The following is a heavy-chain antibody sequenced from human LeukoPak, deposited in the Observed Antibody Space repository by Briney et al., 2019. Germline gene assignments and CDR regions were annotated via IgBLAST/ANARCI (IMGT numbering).Heavy chain of an antibody. D-gene: IGHD3-10*01. CDR3: ARSTMVRGVINPHDY. CDR2: INPNSGGT. CDR1: GYTFTGYY. V-gene: IGHV1-2*06. J-gene: IGHJ4*02. Sequence: GASVKVSCKASGYTFTGYYMRWVRQAPGQGLEWMGRINPNSGGTNYAQKFQGRVTMTRDTSISTAYMELSRLRSDDTAVYYCARSTMVRGVINPHDYWGQGTLVTVSS.